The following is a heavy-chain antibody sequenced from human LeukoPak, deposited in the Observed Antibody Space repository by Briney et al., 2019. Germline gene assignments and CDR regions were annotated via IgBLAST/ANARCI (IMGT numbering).Heavy chain of an antibody. CDR3: ARHNYVSGSYFDH. D-gene: IGHD3-10*01. V-gene: IGHV4-59*08. CDR1: GDSMSSFY. J-gene: IGHJ4*02. CDR2: IHYSGST. Sequence: KPSETLSLTCTVSGDSMSSFYWSWIRQPPGKGLEWIGSIHYSGSTNYKSSLKSRGTISGDTSKNQFSLKLSSVSAADTAVYFCARHNYVSGSYFDHWGQGTLVTVSS.